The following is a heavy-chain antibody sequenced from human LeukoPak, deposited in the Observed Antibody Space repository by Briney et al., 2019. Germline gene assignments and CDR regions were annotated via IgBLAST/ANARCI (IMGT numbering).Heavy chain of an antibody. V-gene: IGHV4-4*07. CDR3: ARSYWNDVSSYYFDY. J-gene: IGHJ4*02. Sequence: SETLSLTCTVSGGSISSYCWSWIRQPAGKGLEWIGRIYTSGSTNYNPSLKSRVTMSVDTSKNQFSLKLSSVTAADTAVYYCARSYWNDVSSYYFDYWGQGTLVTVSS. CDR2: IYTSGST. CDR1: GGSISSYC. D-gene: IGHD1-1*01.